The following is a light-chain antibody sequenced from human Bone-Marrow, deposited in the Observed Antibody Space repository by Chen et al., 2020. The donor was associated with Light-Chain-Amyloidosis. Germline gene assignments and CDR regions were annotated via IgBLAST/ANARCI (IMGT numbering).Light chain of an antibody. V-gene: IGLV3-25*03. CDR2: RDT. CDR3: QSADSSGTYEVI. J-gene: IGLJ2*01. CDR1: DLPTKY. Sequence: SYELTQPPSVSVSPGQTARITCSGDDLPTKYAYWYQQKPGPSPVLLIHRDTERPSGISERFCGSSSGTTATLTISGVEAEDEADYHCQSADSSGTYEVIFGGGTKLTVL.